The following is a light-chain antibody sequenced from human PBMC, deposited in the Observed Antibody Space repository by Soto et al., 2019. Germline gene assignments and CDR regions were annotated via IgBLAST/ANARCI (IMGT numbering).Light chain of an antibody. CDR1: SSDVGGYNY. V-gene: IGLV2-14*01. J-gene: IGLJ1*01. Sequence: QSALTQPASVSGSPGQTITISCTGTSSDVGGYNYVSWYRQHPGPAPKFLIYEISKRPSGVPNRFSGSKSGNTASLTISGLQPEDEADYYCHSYASSRPLVFGTGTKLTVL. CDR3: HSYASSRPLV. CDR2: EIS.